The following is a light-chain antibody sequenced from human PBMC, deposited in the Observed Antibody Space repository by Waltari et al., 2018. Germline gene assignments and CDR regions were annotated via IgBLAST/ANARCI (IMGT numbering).Light chain of an antibody. CDR1: SSDVGGYNY. Sequence: QSALTQPASVSGSPGQSIPISCSGISSDVGGYNYVSWYQHHPGKAPRLLLYDVRYRPTGVSNRFSGPKSGNTASLTISGLQAEDEAVYFCISSTTRNTWVFGGGTKLTVL. CDR2: DVR. CDR3: ISSTTRNTWV. J-gene: IGLJ3*02. V-gene: IGLV2-14*03.